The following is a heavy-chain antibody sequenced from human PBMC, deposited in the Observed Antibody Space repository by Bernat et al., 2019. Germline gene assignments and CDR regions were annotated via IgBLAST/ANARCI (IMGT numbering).Heavy chain of an antibody. V-gene: IGHV3-15*01. CDR3: TTLQGDYKPGDALDV. Sequence: EVQLVESGGGLVKPGGSLRLSCAGSGFTFSNAWMSWVRQAPGKGLEWVGRVKSKPDGGTTDYAAPVKGRFTISRDDSKNTLYLQMNSLKTEDAAVYYCTTLQGDYKPGDALDVWGQGTMVTVSS. D-gene: IGHD4-17*01. CDR1: GFTFSNAW. CDR2: VKSKPDGGTT. J-gene: IGHJ3*01.